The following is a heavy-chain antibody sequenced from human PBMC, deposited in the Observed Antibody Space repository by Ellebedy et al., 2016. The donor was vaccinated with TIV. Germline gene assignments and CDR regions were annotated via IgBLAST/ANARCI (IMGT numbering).Heavy chain of an antibody. J-gene: IGHJ6*03. CDR3: ARGGPGPTDMDV. V-gene: IGHV4-38-2*02. CDR2: INHSGST. Sequence: SETLSLXXTVSGYSISSGYYWGWIRQPPGKGLEWIGEINHSGSTNYNPSLKSRVTISVDTSKNQFSLKLSSVTAADTAVYYCARGGPGPTDMDVWGKGTTVTVSS. D-gene: IGHD3-10*01. CDR1: GYSISSGYY.